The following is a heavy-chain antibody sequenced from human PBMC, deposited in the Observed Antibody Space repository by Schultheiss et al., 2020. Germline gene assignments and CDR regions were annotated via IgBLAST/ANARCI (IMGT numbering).Heavy chain of an antibody. V-gene: IGHV1-2*02. CDR1: GYTFTSYA. CDR2: INPNSGGT. D-gene: IGHD5-24*01. Sequence: ASVKVSCKASGYTFTSYAMHWVRQAPGQGLEWMGWINPNSGGTNYAQKFQGRVTMTRDTSISTAYMELSRLRSDDTAVYYCARGGGRTWLQFFYYYGMDVWGQGTTVTVSS. J-gene: IGHJ6*02. CDR3: ARGGGRTWLQFFYYYGMDV.